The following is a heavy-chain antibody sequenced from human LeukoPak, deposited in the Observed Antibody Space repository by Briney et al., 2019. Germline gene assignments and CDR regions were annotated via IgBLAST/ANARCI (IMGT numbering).Heavy chain of an antibody. CDR1: GFTISSYA. CDR3: AKGALGWTYYFDY. J-gene: IGHJ4*02. Sequence: PGGSRRLSCAASGFTISSYAMSWVRQAPGKGLEWVSAISGSGGSTYYADSVKGRFTISRDNSKNTLYLQMNSLRAEDTAVYYCAKGALGWTYYFDYWGQGTLVTVSS. CDR2: ISGSGGST. V-gene: IGHV3-23*01. D-gene: IGHD6-19*01.